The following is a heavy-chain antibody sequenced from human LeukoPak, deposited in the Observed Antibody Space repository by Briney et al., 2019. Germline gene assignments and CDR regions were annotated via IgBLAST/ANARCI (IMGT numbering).Heavy chain of an antibody. V-gene: IGHV4-34*01. J-gene: IGHJ4*02. Sequence: SETLSLTCTVYGGSFSGYYWSWIRQPPGKGLEWIGEINHSGSTNYNPSLKSRVTISVDTSKNQFSLKLSPVTAADTAVYYCASAHDYGDYQDYWGQGTLVTVSS. D-gene: IGHD4-17*01. CDR1: GGSFSGYY. CDR3: ASAHDYGDYQDY. CDR2: INHSGST.